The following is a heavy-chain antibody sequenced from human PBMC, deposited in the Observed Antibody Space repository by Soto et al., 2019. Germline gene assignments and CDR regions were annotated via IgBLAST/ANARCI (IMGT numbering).Heavy chain of an antibody. CDR3: AKSNTDVYCSSTSCSYNWFDP. Sequence: QVQLVQSGAEVKKPGASVKVSCKASGYTFTSYYMHWVRQAPGQGLEWMGIINPSGGSTSYAQKFQGRVTMTRDTSTSTVYMELSSLRSEDTAVYYCAKSNTDVYCSSTSCSYNWFDPWGQGTLVTVSS. CDR2: INPSGGST. CDR1: GYTFTSYY. D-gene: IGHD2-2*01. V-gene: IGHV1-46*03. J-gene: IGHJ5*02.